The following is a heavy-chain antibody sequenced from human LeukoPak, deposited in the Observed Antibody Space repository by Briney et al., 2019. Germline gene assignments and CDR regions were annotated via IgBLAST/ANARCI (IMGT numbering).Heavy chain of an antibody. V-gene: IGHV4-61*08. Sequence: SGPALVKPTQTLTLTCTFSGFSLSTSGMCVSWIRQPPGKGLEWIAHISSSGSAIYNPSLMSRVSMSVDTSKNQFSLRLTSVTAADTAVYYCAREWSGFDFWGQGTTVTVSS. CDR2: ISSSGSA. J-gene: IGHJ3*01. CDR3: AREWSGFDF. D-gene: IGHD2-15*01. CDR1: GFSLSTSGMC.